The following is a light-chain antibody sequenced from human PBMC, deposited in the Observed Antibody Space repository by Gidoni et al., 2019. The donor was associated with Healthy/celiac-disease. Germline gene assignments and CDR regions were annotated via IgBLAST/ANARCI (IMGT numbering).Light chain of an antibody. J-gene: IGKJ2*04. CDR3: QQRSNWPPRCS. V-gene: IGKV3-11*01. CDR2: DAS. CDR1: QSVSSY. Sequence: EIVLTQSPATLSLSPGERATLSCRAGQSVSSYLAWYQQKPGQAPRLLIYDASNRATGIPARFSGSGSGTDFTLTISSLEPEEFAVYYCQQRSNWPPRCSFGQGTKLEIK.